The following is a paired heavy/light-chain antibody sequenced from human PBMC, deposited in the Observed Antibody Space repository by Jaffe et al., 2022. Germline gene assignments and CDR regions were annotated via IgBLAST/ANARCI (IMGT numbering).Heavy chain of an antibody. V-gene: IGHV3-48*01. Sequence: EVQLVESGGGLVQPGGSLRLSCAASGFTFSSYSMNWVRQAPGKGLEWVSYISSSSSTIYYADSVKGRFTISRDNAKNSLYLQMNSLRAEDTAVYYCARERAPGLRTTVTPAFDPWGQGTLVTVSS. J-gene: IGHJ5*02. CDR1: GFTFSSYS. CDR2: ISSSSSTI. D-gene: IGHD4-17*01. CDR3: ARERAPGLRTTVTPAFDP.
Light chain of an antibody. V-gene: IGKV1-13*02. Sequence: AIQLTQSPSSLSASVGDRVTITCRASQGISSALAWYQQKPGKAPKLLIYDASSLESGVPSRFSGSGSGTDFTLTISSLQPEDFATYYCQQFNSYPPSLTFGGGTKVEIK. CDR2: DAS. CDR3: QQFNSYPPSLT. CDR1: QGISSA. J-gene: IGKJ4*01.